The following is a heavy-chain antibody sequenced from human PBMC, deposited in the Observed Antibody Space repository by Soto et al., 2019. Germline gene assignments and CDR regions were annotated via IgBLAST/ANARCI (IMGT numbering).Heavy chain of an antibody. V-gene: IGHV1-18*01. Sequence: QVHLVQSGAEVKKPGASVKVSFKGSGYGFTPYGITWVRQAPGQGIEWMAWISALNGNTNYAQKVQGRVTVTRDTSTSTAYMELRSLRYDDTAVYYCARGRYGDYWGQGALVTVSS. CDR3: ARGRYGDY. CDR2: ISALNGNT. J-gene: IGHJ4*02. D-gene: IGHD1-1*01. CDR1: GYGFTPYG.